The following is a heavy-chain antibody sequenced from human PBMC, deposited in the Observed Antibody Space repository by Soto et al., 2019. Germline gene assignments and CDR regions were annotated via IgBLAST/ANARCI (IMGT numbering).Heavy chain of an antibody. D-gene: IGHD4-4*01. CDR1: GYTFTGYY. CDR3: ARAPAYSNYVDY. CDR2: INPNSGGT. J-gene: IGHJ4*02. V-gene: IGHV1-2*02. Sequence: ASVKVSCKASGYTFTGYYMHWVRQAPGQGLEWMGWINPNSGGTNYAQKFQGRVTMTRDTSISTAYMELSRLRSDDTAVYYCARAPAYSNYVDYWYQGTLVTVSS.